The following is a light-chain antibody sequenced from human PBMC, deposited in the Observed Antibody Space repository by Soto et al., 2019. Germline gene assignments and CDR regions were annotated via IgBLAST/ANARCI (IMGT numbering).Light chain of an antibody. CDR1: SSDVGGYNY. Sequence: QSVLTQPASVSGSPGQSITISCTGTSSDVGGYNYVSWYQQHPGKAPKLMIYEVSNRPSGVSHRFSGSKSGNTASLTISGLQAKDEADYYCSSYTTSSTGVFGGGTKLTVL. CDR3: SSYTTSSTGV. V-gene: IGLV2-14*01. J-gene: IGLJ3*02. CDR2: EVS.